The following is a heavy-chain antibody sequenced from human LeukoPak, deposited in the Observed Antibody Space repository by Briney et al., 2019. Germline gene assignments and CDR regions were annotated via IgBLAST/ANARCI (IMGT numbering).Heavy chain of an antibody. J-gene: IGHJ6*03. CDR3: ARGGGVGYYYYYMDV. CDR2: IYYSGST. Sequence: ASETLSLTCTVSGGSISSYYWSWIRQPPGKGMEWIGNIYYSGSTNYNPSLKSRVTISVDTSKNQFSLKLSSVTAADTAVYYCARGGGVGYYYYYMDVWGKGTTVTISS. CDR1: GGSISSYY. V-gene: IGHV4-59*01. D-gene: IGHD1-26*01.